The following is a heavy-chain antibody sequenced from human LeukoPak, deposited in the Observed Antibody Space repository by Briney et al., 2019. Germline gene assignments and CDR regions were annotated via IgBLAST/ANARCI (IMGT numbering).Heavy chain of an antibody. V-gene: IGHV1-24*01. CDR2: FDPEDGET. CDR3: ATAYTIFGVVTPTTNWFDP. J-gene: IGHJ5*02. CDR1: GYTLTELS. Sequence: ASVKVSCKVSGYTLTELSMHWVRQAPGKGLEWMGGFDPEDGETIYAQKFQGRVTMTEDTSTDTAYMELSSLRSEDTAVYCCATAYTIFGVVTPTTNWFDPWGQGTLVTVSS. D-gene: IGHD3-3*01.